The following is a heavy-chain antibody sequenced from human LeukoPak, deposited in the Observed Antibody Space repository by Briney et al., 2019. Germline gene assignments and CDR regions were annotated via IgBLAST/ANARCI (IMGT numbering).Heavy chain of an antibody. CDR3: ARHSSGWYDLLDY. CDR1: GGSFSGYY. Sequence: SETLSLTCAVYGGSFSGYYWSWIRQPPGKGLEWIGEINHSGSTNYNPSLKSRVTISVDTSKNQFSLKLSSVTAADTGVYYCARHSSGWYDLLDYWGQGTLVTVSS. CDR2: INHSGST. V-gene: IGHV4-34*01. J-gene: IGHJ4*02. D-gene: IGHD6-19*01.